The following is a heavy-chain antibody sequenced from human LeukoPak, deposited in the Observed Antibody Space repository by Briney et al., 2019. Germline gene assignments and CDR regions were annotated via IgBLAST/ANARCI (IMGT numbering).Heavy chain of an antibody. CDR3: ATWRTAKTGFDY. D-gene: IGHD1-1*01. V-gene: IGHV4-39*01. Sequence: PSETLSLTCTVSGDSISSKTNYWGWFRQPPGKGLEWIGSISYGGSTYYNPSLKSRVTISVDTSKNQFSLRLSSVTAADTAVYYCATWRTAKTGFDYWGQGTLVTVSS. CDR1: GDSISSKTNY. J-gene: IGHJ4*02. CDR2: ISYGGST.